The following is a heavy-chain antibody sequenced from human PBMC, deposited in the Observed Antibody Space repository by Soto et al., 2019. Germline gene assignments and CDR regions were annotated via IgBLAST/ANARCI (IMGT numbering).Heavy chain of an antibody. CDR3: TRGDSSGWTEPIEY. J-gene: IGHJ4*02. D-gene: IGHD6-19*01. Sequence: GTLRLSCAALGFTFSRYSMNCVRQAPWKGLEWVSSISSSSSYIYYADSVKGRFTISRDNAKNSLYLQMNSLRAEDTAVYYCTRGDSSGWTEPIEYWGQGT. V-gene: IGHV3-21*01. CDR1: GFTFSRYS. CDR2: ISSSSSYI.